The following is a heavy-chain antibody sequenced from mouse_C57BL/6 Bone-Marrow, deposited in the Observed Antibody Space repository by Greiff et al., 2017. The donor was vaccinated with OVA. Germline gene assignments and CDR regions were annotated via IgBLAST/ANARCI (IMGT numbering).Heavy chain of an antibody. CDR1: GYAFSSSW. D-gene: IGHD2-2*01. Sequence: LQESGPELVKPGASVKISCKASGYAFSSSWMNWVKQRPGKGLEWIGRIYPGDGDTNYNGKFKGKATLTADKSSSTAYMQLSSLTSEDSAVYFCARWRLRRRGGFDYWGQGTTLTVSS. J-gene: IGHJ2*01. CDR2: IYPGDGDT. CDR3: ARWRLRRRGGFDY. V-gene: IGHV1-82*01.